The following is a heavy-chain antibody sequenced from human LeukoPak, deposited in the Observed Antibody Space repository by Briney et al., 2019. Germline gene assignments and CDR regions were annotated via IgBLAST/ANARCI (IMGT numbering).Heavy chain of an antibody. V-gene: IGHV4-4*07. CDR1: GGSIDNYY. Sequence: SETLSLTCTVSGGSIDNYYWSWFRQPAGEGLEWIGRVYSAGAIYTPSLKSRVSMSLDTSRNQLSLKVTSVTAADTAVYFCARAQTPSWFDPWGKRILVTVSP. CDR2: VYSAGA. J-gene: IGHJ5*02. CDR3: ARAQTPSWFDP.